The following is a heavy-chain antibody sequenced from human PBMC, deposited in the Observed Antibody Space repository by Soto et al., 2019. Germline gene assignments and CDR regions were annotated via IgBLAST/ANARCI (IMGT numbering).Heavy chain of an antibody. CDR1: GFTFSSYG. D-gene: IGHD3-22*01. Sequence: QVQLMESGGGVVQPGRSLRLSCAASGFTFSSYGMYWVRQAPGKGLEWVAVISYDRSNEYYADSVKGRFTISRDNSKNTLYLQLNSLRTDDTAVYYCARAAGYYETSGYYGPYYHWGQGTLVTVSS. V-gene: IGHV3-30*03. CDR2: ISYDRSNE. J-gene: IGHJ5*02. CDR3: ARAAGYYETSGYYGPYYH.